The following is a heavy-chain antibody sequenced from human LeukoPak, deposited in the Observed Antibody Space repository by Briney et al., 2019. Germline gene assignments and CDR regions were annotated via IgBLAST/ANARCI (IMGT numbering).Heavy chain of an antibody. Sequence: AVKVSCKASGGTFSSYAISWVRQAPGQGLEWMGGIIPIFGTANYAQKFQGRVTITADKSTSTAYMELSSLRSEDTAVYYCARSRTLAAAGTLDYWGQGTLVTVSS. CDR2: IIPIFGTA. CDR1: GGTFSSYA. CDR3: ARSRTLAAAGTLDY. V-gene: IGHV1-69*06. J-gene: IGHJ4*02. D-gene: IGHD6-13*01.